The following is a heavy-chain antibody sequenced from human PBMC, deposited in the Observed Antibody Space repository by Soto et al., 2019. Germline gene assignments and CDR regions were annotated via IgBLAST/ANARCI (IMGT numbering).Heavy chain of an antibody. CDR2: INAGNGNT. D-gene: IGHD1-26*01. Sequence: ASVKVSCKASGYTFTSYAMHWVRQAPGQRLEWMGWINAGNGNTKYSQKFQGRVTITRDTSASTAYMELSSLRSEDTAVYYCARSPFVGATAFGYWGQGTLVTVSS. V-gene: IGHV1-3*01. CDR1: GYTFTSYA. CDR3: ARSPFVGATAFGY. J-gene: IGHJ4*02.